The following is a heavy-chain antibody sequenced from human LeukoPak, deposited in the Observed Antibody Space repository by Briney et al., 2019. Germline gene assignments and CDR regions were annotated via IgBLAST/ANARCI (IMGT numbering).Heavy chain of an antibody. J-gene: IGHJ3*02. CDR2: ISAYNGNT. CDR3: ARESGILAVEDAFDI. CDR1: GYTFSSYG. Sequence: ASVKVSCKASGYTFSSYGISWVRQAPGQGLEWMGWISAYNGNTNYAQKLQGRVTMTTDTSTSTAYMELRSLRSDDTAVYYCARESGILAVEDAFDIWGQGTMVTVSS. D-gene: IGHD6-19*01. V-gene: IGHV1-18*01.